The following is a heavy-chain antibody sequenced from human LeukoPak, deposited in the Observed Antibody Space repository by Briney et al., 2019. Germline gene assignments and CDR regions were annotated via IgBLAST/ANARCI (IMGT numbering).Heavy chain of an antibody. CDR2: IYHSGST. CDR1: GYSISSGYY. V-gene: IGHV4-38-2*02. J-gene: IGHJ4*02. CDR3: ARGGEWLLIHPLFDY. D-gene: IGHD3-3*01. Sequence: SSETLSLTCTVSGYSISSGYYWGWIRQPPGKGLEWIGSIYHSGSTYYNPSLKSRVTISVDTSKNQFSLKLSSVTAADTAVYYCARGGEWLLIHPLFDYWGQGTLVTVSS.